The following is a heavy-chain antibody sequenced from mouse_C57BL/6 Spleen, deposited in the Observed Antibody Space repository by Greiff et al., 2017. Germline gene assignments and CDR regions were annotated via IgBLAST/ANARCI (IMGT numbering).Heavy chain of an antibody. CDR2: IYPGSGST. V-gene: IGHV1-55*01. J-gene: IGHJ2*01. CDR1: GYTFTSYW. Sequence: QVQLQQPGAELVKPGASVKMSCKASGYTFTSYWITWVKQRPGQGLEWIGDIYPGSGSTNYNEKFKSKATLTVATSSSTAYMQLSSLTSEAAAVXYCARGNDRTFFDYWGQGTTLTVSS. CDR3: ARGNDRTFFDY. D-gene: IGHD2-14*01.